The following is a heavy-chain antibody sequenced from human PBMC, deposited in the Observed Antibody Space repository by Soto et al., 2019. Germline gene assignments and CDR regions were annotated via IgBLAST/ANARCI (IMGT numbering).Heavy chain of an antibody. CDR2: IKSKTDGGTT. CDR1: GFTFSNAW. CDR3: TTNFGYGYVFDY. D-gene: IGHD5-18*01. V-gene: IGHV3-15*01. J-gene: IGHJ4*02. Sequence: GGSLRLSCAASGFTFSNAWMSWVRQAPGKGLEWVGRIKSKTDGGTTDYAAPVKGRFTISRDDSKNTLYLQMNSLKTEDTAVYYCTTNFGYGYVFDYWGQGTQVTVSS.